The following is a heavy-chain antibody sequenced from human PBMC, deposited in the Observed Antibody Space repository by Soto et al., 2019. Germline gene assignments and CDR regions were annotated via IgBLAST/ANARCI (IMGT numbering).Heavy chain of an antibody. CDR3: AISSSWYLAFDI. J-gene: IGHJ3*02. Sequence: QVQLVQSGAEVKKPGASVKVSCKASGYTFTSYDINWVRQATGQGLEWMGWMNPNSGNTGYAQKFQGRVTMTRNTSISTAYMELSSLRSEDKAVYYCAISSSWYLAFDIWGQGTMVTVSS. D-gene: IGHD6-13*01. V-gene: IGHV1-8*01. CDR1: GYTFTSYD. CDR2: MNPNSGNT.